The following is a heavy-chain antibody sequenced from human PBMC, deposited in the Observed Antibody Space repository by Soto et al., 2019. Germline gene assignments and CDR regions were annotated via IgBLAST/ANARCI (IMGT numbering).Heavy chain of an antibody. J-gene: IGHJ4*02. CDR2: ISYDGSNK. D-gene: IGHD3-9*01. CDR1: GFTFSSYA. V-gene: IGHV3-30-3*01. Sequence: QVQLVESGGGVVQPGRSLRISCAASGFTFSSYAMHWVRQAPGKGLEWVAVISYDGSNKYYADSVKGRFTISRDNSKNTLYLQMNSLRAEDTAVYYCARKRSYFDWQTDYWGQGTLVTVSS. CDR3: ARKRSYFDWQTDY.